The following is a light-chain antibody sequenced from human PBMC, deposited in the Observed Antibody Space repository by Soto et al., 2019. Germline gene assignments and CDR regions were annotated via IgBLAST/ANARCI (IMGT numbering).Light chain of an antibody. CDR2: DVT. J-gene: IGLJ1*01. Sequence: QSALAQSRSVSGSPGQSVTISCTVTSSDVGGYNYVSWYQQLPGKVPKLMIYDVTKRPSGVPDRFSGSKSGNTASLTISGLQTEDEADYYCCSYAGTFTFVFGPGTKVTV. V-gene: IGLV2-11*01. CDR3: CSYAGTFTFV. CDR1: SSDVGGYNY.